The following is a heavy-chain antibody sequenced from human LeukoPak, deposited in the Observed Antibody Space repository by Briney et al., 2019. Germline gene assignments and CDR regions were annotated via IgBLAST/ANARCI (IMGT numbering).Heavy chain of an antibody. V-gene: IGHV3-30*04. CDR3: ARDTISFQIEKATIPLAY. Sequence: GGSLRLSCAASGFTFSSYAMHSGRQAPGKGLGWVAVISYDKSHKYYADSVKGRFTISRDNSKNTLYLQMNSLRAEDTAVYSCARDTISFQIEKATIPLAYWGQGTLVTVSS. CDR2: ISYDKSHK. D-gene: IGHD5-24*01. J-gene: IGHJ4*02. CDR1: GFTFSSYA.